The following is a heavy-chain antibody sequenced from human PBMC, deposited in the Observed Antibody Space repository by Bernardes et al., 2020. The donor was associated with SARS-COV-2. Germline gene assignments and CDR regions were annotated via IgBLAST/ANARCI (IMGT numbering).Heavy chain of an antibody. CDR3: ARAGMVRGVMFDY. V-gene: IGHV4-30-4*01. Sequence: SETLSLTCTVSGGSISSGDYYWSWIRQPPGKGLEWIGYIYYSGSTYYNPSLKSRVTISVDTSKNQFSLKLSSVTAADTAVYYCARAGMVRGVMFDYWGQGTLVTVSS. J-gene: IGHJ4*02. CDR2: IYYSGST. CDR1: GGSISSGDYY. D-gene: IGHD3-10*01.